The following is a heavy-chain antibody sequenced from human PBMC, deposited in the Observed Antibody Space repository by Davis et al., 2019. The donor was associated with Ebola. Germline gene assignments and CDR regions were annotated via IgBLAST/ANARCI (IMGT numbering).Heavy chain of an antibody. J-gene: IGHJ6*03. Sequence: ASVKVSCKVSGYTLTELSMHWVRQAPGKGLEWMGGFDPEDGETIYAQKFQGRVTMTEDTSTDTAYMELRSLRSDDTAVYYCARTGRCTSCFTRDYYYYMDVWGKGTTVTVSS. CDR1: GYTLTELS. CDR2: FDPEDGET. CDR3: ARTGRCTSCFTRDYYYYMDV. V-gene: IGHV1-24*01. D-gene: IGHD2-2*01.